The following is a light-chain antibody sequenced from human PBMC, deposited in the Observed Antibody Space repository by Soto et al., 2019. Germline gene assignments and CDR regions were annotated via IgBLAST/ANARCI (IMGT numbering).Light chain of an antibody. CDR3: QQRVNWPTLT. CDR2: DAS. Sequence: EIMLTQSPATLSLSPGERATLSCRASQSLNIYLAWYQQKPGQAPRLLIYDASNRATGIPARFSGSGSGTDFTRTISSVEPEDSAVYYCQQRVNWPTLTFGGGTKVEIK. J-gene: IGKJ4*01. CDR1: QSLNIY. V-gene: IGKV3-11*01.